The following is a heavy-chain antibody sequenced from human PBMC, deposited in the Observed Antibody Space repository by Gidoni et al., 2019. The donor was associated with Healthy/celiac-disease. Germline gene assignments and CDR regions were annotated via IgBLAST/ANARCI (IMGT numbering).Heavy chain of an antibody. J-gene: IGHJ4*02. D-gene: IGHD2-8*02. CDR3: ARVGRDIEMVVYSYDFDY. CDR1: GFTFSYYY. V-gene: IGHV3-11*01. CDR2: VSSRCSGR. Sequence: QVQLVESGGGLVKPGGSLRLPWAAPGFTFSYYYMGWNRQAPGKGLGWVSYVSSRCSGRYNADSVKGRFTISSDSAKTSLYLQMNSLRAEDTAVYYCARVGRDIEMVVYSYDFDYWGQGTLVTVSS.